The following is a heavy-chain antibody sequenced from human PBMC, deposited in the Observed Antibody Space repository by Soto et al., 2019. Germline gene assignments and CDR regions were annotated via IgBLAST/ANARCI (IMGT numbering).Heavy chain of an antibody. CDR1: GFTFSSYA. V-gene: IGHV3-30-3*01. CDR2: ISYDGSNK. Sequence: GGSLRLSCAASGFTFSSYAMHWVRPAPGKGLAWVAVISYDGSNKYYADSVKGRFTISRDNSKNTLYLQMNSLRAEDTAVYYCARSPGKYCSSTSCYTDPFDYWGQGT. D-gene: IGHD2-2*02. J-gene: IGHJ4*02. CDR3: ARSPGKYCSSTSCYTDPFDY.